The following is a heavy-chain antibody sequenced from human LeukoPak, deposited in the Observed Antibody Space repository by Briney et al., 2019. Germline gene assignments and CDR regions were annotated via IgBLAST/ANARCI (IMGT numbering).Heavy chain of an antibody. CDR3: ARVYSSGWYYYFDY. J-gene: IGHJ4*02. V-gene: IGHV3-20*04. D-gene: IGHD6-19*01. Sequence: GGSLRLSCAASGFTFDDYGMSWVRQAPGKGLEWVSGINWNGGSTGYADSVKGRFTISRDNAKNSLYLQMNSLRAEDTALYYCARVYSSGWYYYFDYWGQGTLVTVSS. CDR1: GFTFDDYG. CDR2: INWNGGST.